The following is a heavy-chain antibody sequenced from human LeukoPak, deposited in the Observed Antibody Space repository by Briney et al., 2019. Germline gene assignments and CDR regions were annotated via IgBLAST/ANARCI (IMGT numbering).Heavy chain of an antibody. J-gene: IGHJ4*02. CDR2: ISSSSSYI. CDR1: GFTFSSYS. V-gene: IGHV3-21*01. Sequence: GGSLRLSCAASGFTFSSYSMNWVRQAPGKGLEWVSSISSSSSYIYYADSVKGRFTISRDNAKNTLYLQMNSLRAEDTAVYYCAREDDYGDTYFDYWGQGTLVTVSS. D-gene: IGHD4-17*01. CDR3: AREDDYGDTYFDY.